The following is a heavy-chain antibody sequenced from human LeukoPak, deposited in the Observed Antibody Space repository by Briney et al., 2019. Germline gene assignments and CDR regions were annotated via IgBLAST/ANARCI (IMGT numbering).Heavy chain of an antibody. D-gene: IGHD2-2*01. V-gene: IGHV5-51*01. CDR3: ARLECSSTTCPFAY. J-gene: IGHJ4*02. CDR1: GYSFTSYW. CDR2: IYPGDSDT. Sequence: GESLKISCKGSGYSFTSYWIGWVRQMPGKGLEWMRIIYPGDSDTRYSPSFQGQVTISADKSISTAYLQWTSLKASDTAIYYCARLECSSTTCPFAYWGQGTLVTVSS.